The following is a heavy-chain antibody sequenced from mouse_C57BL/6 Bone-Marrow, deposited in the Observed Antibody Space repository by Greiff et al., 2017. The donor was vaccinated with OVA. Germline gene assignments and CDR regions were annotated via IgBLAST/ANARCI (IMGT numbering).Heavy chain of an antibody. J-gene: IGHJ2*01. CDR1: GYTFTDYE. CDR2: IDPETGGT. CDR3: TRFYYYGRWDY. D-gene: IGHD1-1*01. V-gene: IGHV1-15*01. Sequence: QVQLQQSGAELVRPGASVTLSCKASGYTFTDYEMHWVKQTPVHGLEWIGAIDPETGGTAYNQKFKGKAILTADKSSSTAYMELRSLTSEDSAVYYCTRFYYYGRWDYWGQGTTLTVSS.